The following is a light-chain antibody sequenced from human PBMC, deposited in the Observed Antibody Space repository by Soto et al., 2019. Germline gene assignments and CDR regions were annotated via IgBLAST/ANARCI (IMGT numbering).Light chain of an antibody. J-gene: IGLJ2*01. CDR3: ETWDSNTRV. CDR2: LEGSGSY. V-gene: IGLV4-60*03. Sequence: QAVVTQSSSASASLGSSVKLTCTLSSGHSSYIIAWHQQQPGKAPRYLVKLEGSGSYNKGSGVPDRLSGSSSGADRYLTISNLQSEDEADYYCETWDSNTRVFGGGTQLTVL. CDR1: SGHSSYI.